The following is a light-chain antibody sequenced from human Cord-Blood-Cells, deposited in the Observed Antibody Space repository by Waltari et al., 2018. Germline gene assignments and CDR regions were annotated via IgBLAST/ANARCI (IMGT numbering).Light chain of an antibody. J-gene: IGKJ5*01. CDR3: QQYNNWPPIT. Sequence: EIVMTQSPATLSVSPGERATLSCRANQSVSRNLAVYQQKPGQAPRLLIYGASTRATGIPARFSGSGSGKEFTLTSSSLQSEDFAVDYCQQYNNWPPITFGQGTRLEIK. CDR1: QSVSRN. V-gene: IGKV3-15*01. CDR2: GAS.